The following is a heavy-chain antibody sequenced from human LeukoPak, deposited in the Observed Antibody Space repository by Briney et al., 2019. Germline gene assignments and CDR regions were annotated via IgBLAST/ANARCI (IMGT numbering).Heavy chain of an antibody. V-gene: IGHV1-2*02. D-gene: IGHD3-9*01. CDR1: GHTLTNDY. J-gene: IGHJ6*02. CDR3: ARVRHYDTLTGYLPESYYYAMDV. CDR2: INPNSGGT. Sequence: ASVKVSCKASGHTLTNDYLYWVRQPPAQGLERVGWINPNSGGTNYAQKFQGRVTMTRDTSISTAYMELSSLRSDDTAVEYCARVRHYDTLTGYLPESYYYAMDVWGQGTTVTVSS.